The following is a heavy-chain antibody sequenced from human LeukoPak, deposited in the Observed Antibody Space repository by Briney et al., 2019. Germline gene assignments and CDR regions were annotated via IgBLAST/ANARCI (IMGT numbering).Heavy chain of an antibody. D-gene: IGHD1-26*01. V-gene: IGHV3-73*01. CDR3: TTILGELQHEGSPFDY. Sequence: GGSLRLSCAASGFTFSGSAMHWVRQASGKGLEWVGRIRSKANSYATAYAASVKGRFTSSRDDSKNTAYLQMNSLKTEDTAVYYCTTILGELQHEGSPFDYWGQGTLVTVSS. CDR2: IRSKANSYAT. CDR1: GFTFSGSA. J-gene: IGHJ4*02.